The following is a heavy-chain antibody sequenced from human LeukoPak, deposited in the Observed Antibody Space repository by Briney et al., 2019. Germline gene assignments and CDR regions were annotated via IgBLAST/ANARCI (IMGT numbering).Heavy chain of an antibody. D-gene: IGHD2-8*01. V-gene: IGHV3-53*01. CDR2: IDVGGST. CDR3: AREDALDY. Sequence: GGSLRLSCAASGFTVSTNFVTWVRQAPGKGLEWVSLIDVGGSTYYADSVKGRFTISRDNSKNTVYLQMKSLRTEDTAIYYCAREDALDYWGRGTLVTVSS. J-gene: IGHJ4*02. CDR1: GFTVSTNF.